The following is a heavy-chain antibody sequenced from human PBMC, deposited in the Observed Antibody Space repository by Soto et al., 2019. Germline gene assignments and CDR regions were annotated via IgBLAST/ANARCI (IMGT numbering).Heavy chain of an antibody. CDR3: ARERGNYDVLTGALRWFDP. J-gene: IGHJ5*02. V-gene: IGHV1-2*02. D-gene: IGHD3-9*01. CDR2: VNPDTGGT. CDR1: GYTFNGYY. Sequence: ASVKVSCKASGYTFNGYYMHCVRQAPGQGLEWMGWVNPDTGGTDYAHKFQGRVTMTRDTSISTAYMELSRLRSDDTAVYYCARERGNYDVLTGALRWFDPWGQGTLVTVSS.